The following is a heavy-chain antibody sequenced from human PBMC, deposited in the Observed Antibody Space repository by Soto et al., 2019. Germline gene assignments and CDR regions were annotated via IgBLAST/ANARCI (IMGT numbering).Heavy chain of an antibody. D-gene: IGHD2-8*01. CDR3: ARWGEWGLMVKEGCYYYGMDV. CDR1: GGTFSSYA. J-gene: IGHJ6*02. Sequence: QVQLVQSGAEVKKPGSSVKVSCKASGGTFSSYAISWVRQAPGQGLEWMGGIIPIFGTANYAQKFQGRVTITADESTSTAYMELSSLRSEDTAVYYCARWGEWGLMVKEGCYYYGMDVWGQGTTVTVSS. CDR2: IIPIFGTA. V-gene: IGHV1-69*01.